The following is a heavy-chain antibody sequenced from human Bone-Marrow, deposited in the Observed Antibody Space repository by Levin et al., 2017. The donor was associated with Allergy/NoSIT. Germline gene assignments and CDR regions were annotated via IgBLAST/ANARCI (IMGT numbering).Heavy chain of an antibody. V-gene: IGHV4-30-2*01. CDR3: ARVANSSSWYPFDY. D-gene: IGHD6-13*01. J-gene: IGHJ4*02. CDR2: IYHSGST. CDR1: GGSISSGGYS. Sequence: SETLSLTCAVSGGSISSGGYSWSWIRQPPGTGLEWIGYIYHSGSTYYNPSLKSRVTISVDRSKNQFSLKLSSVTAADTAVYYCARVANSSSWYPFDYWGQGTLVTVSS.